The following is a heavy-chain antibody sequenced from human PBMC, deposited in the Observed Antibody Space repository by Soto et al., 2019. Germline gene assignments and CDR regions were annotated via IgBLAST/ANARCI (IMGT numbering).Heavy chain of an antibody. Sequence: GASVKVSCKASGYTFSSYGLSWVRQAPGQGLERMGWISDYNGNTHYAQKLQGRVIMTTDTSTRTAYMELRSLRSDDTAVYFCAKEGYFSVSGTSPPPLYYGMDVWGQGTTVTAP. CDR2: ISDYNGNT. CDR1: GYTFSSYG. D-gene: IGHD3-10*01. J-gene: IGHJ6*02. V-gene: IGHV1-18*01. CDR3: AKEGYFSVSGTSPPPLYYGMDV.